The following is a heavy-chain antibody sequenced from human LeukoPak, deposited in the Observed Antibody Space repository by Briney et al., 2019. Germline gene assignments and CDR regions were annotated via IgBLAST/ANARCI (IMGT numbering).Heavy chain of an antibody. Sequence: GGSLRLSCAASGFTFNNYAMNWVRQAPGKGLEWVSVISGSGGTTYYADSVKGRFTISRDSSKNTLYLQMNSLRAEDTAVYYCAKAPRNSSTMLDYWGQGTLLTVSS. CDR2: ISGSGGTT. V-gene: IGHV3-23*01. CDR3: AKAPRNSSTMLDY. CDR1: GFTFNNYA. D-gene: IGHD6-13*01. J-gene: IGHJ4*02.